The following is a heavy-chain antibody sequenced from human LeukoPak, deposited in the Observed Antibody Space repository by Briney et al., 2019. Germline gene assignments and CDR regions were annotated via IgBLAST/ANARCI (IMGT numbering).Heavy chain of an antibody. J-gene: IGHJ4*02. Sequence: SETLSLTCTVSGGSISSYYWSWIRQPPGKGLEWIGYIYYSGSTNYNPSLKSRVTISVDTSKSQFSLKLSSVTAADTAVYYCARGGDCSGGSCYSDWGQGTLVTVSS. CDR2: IYYSGST. CDR3: ARGGDCSGGSCYSD. CDR1: GGSISSYY. V-gene: IGHV4-59*01. D-gene: IGHD2-15*01.